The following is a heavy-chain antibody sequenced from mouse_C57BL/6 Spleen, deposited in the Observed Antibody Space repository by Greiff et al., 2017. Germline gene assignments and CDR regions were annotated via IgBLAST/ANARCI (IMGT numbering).Heavy chain of an antibody. CDR2: ISAGGSYT. Sequence: EVQRVESGGGLVKPGGSLKLSCAASGFTFSSYAMSWVRQTPEKRLEWVATISAGGSYTYYPDNVKGRFTISRDNAKNTLYLQMSHLKSEDTAMYYCARDGELGRYFDYWGQGTTLTVSS. CDR3: ARDGELGRYFDY. CDR1: GFTFSSYA. V-gene: IGHV5-4*01. J-gene: IGHJ2*01. D-gene: IGHD4-1*01.